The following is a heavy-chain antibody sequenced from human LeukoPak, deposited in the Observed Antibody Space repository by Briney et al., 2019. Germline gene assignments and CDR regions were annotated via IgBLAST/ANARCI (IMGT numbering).Heavy chain of an antibody. CDR3: ARNGYGDYDY. CDR2: ISSSSSYI. J-gene: IGHJ4*02. V-gene: IGHV3-21*01. CDR1: GFTFSSYS. D-gene: IGHD4-17*01. Sequence: GGSLRLSCAASGFTFSSYSMNWVRQAPGKWLEWVSSISSSSSYIYYADSVKGRFTISRDNAKNSLYLQMNSLSAEDTAVYYCARNGYGDYDYWGQGTLVTVSS.